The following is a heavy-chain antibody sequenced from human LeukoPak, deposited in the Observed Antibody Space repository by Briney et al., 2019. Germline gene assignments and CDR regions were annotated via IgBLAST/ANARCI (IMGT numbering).Heavy chain of an antibody. CDR2: ISYDGSNK. V-gene: IGHV3-30*18. D-gene: IGHD6-13*01. J-gene: IGHJ4*02. Sequence: PGGSLRLSCAASGFTFSSYGMHWVRQAPGKGLEWVAIISYDGSNKYYADSVKGRFTISRDNSKNTLYLQMDRLRVEDTAVYCCAKDLYFRSSWPFDYWGQGTLVTVSS. CDR1: GFTFSSYG. CDR3: AKDLYFRSSWPFDY.